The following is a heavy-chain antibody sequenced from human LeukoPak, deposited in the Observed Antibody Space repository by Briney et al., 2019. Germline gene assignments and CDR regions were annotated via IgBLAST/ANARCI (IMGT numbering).Heavy chain of an antibody. V-gene: IGHV1-3*01. J-gene: IGHJ4*02. Sequence: GASVKVSCKASGYTFTSYAMHWVRQAPGQRLEWMGWINAGNGNTKYSQKFQGRVTITRDTSASTAYMELSSLRSEDTAVYYCARDHSYGYDYFDYWGQGTLVTVSS. CDR1: GYTFTSYA. CDR3: ARDHSYGYDYFDY. D-gene: IGHD5-18*01. CDR2: INAGNGNT.